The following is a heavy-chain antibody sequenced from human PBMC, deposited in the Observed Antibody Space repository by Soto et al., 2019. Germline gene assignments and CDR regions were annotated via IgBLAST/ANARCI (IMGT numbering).Heavy chain of an antibody. V-gene: IGHV4-31*03. D-gene: IGHD3-10*01. J-gene: IGHJ5*02. CDR2: IYYSGST. Sequence: QVQLQESGPGLVKPSQTLSLTCTVSGGSISSGGYYWSWIRQHPGKGLEWIGYIYYSGSTYYNPSLKSRVTRSVDTSKNQFSLKLSAVTAADTAVYYCARVSPVPMVRGVYNWFDPWGQGTLVTVSS. CDR1: GGSISSGGYY. CDR3: ARVSPVPMVRGVYNWFDP.